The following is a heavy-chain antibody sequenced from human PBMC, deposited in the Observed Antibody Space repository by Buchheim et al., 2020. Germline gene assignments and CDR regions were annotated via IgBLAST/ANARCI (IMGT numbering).Heavy chain of an antibody. J-gene: IGHJ3*02. CDR1: GYTFTSYD. CDR2: MNPNSGNT. CDR3: ARDFEITMIVVVTEHAFDI. D-gene: IGHD3-22*01. V-gene: IGHV1-8*01. Sequence: QVQLVQSGAEVKKPGASVKVSCKASGYTFTSYDINWVRQATGLGLEWMGWMNPNSGNTGYAQKFQGRVTMTRNTSISTAYMELSSLRSEDTAVYYCARDFEITMIVVVTEHAFDIWGQGT.